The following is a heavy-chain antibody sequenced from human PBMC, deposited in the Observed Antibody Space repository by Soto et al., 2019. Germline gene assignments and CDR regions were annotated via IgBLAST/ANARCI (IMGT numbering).Heavy chain of an antibody. CDR3: AKDLSRTGYFDY. CDR2: ISGSGGST. D-gene: IGHD3-10*01. CDR1: GLTFSNYA. J-gene: IGHJ4*02. V-gene: IGHV3-23*01. Sequence: GGSLRLSCAASGLTFSNYAMNWVRQAPGKGLEWVSTISGSGGSTYYADSVRGRFTISRDNSRNTLYLQMNSLRVEDTAVYFCAKDLSRTGYFDYWGQGTLVTVSS.